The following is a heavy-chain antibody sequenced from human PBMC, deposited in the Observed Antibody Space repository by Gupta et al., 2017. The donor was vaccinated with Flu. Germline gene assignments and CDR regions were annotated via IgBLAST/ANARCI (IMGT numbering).Heavy chain of an antibody. Sequence: QIHLQESGPGLVRPSQTLSLTCTVSGDSIDNPSYYWSWIRQPAGKGLEWIGRTYTSVSTNYNPSLKSRVTIWGDTSRNQFSLKLSSVTAADAAVYYCAKTEFEGYNFGSPFDYWGQGTLVTVSS. CDR1: GDSIDNPSYY. CDR2: TYTSVST. J-gene: IGHJ4*02. CDR3: AKTEFEGYNFGSPFDY. D-gene: IGHD5-18*01. V-gene: IGHV4-61*02.